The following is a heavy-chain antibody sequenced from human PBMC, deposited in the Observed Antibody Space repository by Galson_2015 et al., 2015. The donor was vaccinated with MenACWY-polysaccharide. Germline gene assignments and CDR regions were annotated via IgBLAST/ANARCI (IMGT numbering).Heavy chain of an antibody. V-gene: IGHV7-4-1*02. CDR2: INTNTGNP. CDR3: ARAGITMPNSRDAFDI. D-gene: IGHD3-10*01. Sequence: SVKVSCKASGYTFTNYAINWVRQAPGQGLEWLGWINTNTGNPTYAQGFTGRFVFSLDTSVSTTYLQVSSLKAEDTAVYYCARAGITMPNSRDAFDIWGQGTVVTVSS. J-gene: IGHJ3*02. CDR1: GYTFTNYA.